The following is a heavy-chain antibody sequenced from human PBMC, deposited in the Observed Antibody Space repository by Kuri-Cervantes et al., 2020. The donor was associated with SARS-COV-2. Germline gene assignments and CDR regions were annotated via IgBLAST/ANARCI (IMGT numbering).Heavy chain of an antibody. CDR2: ISGSGGST. V-gene: IGHV3-23*01. J-gene: IGHJ3*02. CDR3: AKEIRATTRFDAFDI. D-gene: IGHD1-26*01. Sequence: GESLKFSCAASGFTFSSYAMSLVRQAPGKGLEWVSAISGSGGSTYYADSVKGRFTISRDNSKNTLYLQMNSLRAEDTAVYYCAKEIRATTRFDAFDIWGQGTMVTVSS. CDR1: GFTFSSYA.